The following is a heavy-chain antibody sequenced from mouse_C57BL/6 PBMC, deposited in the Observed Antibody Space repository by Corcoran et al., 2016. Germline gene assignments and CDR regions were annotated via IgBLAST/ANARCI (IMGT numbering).Heavy chain of an antibody. CDR2: ISYDGSN. V-gene: IGHV3-6*01. CDR1: GYSITSGYY. J-gene: IGHJ3*01. CDR3: ARFLAWFAY. Sequence: DVQLQESGPGLVKPSQSLSLTCSVPGYSITSGYYWNWIRQFPGNKLEWMGYISYDGSNNYNPSLKNRISITRDTSKNQFFLKLNSVTTEDTATYYCARFLAWFAYWGQGTLVTVSA.